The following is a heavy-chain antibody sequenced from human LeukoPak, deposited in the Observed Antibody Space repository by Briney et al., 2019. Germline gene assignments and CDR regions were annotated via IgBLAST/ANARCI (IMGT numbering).Heavy chain of an antibody. CDR2: ISDSGGAT. CDR1: GFSFSTYA. D-gene: IGHD3-22*01. Sequence: GGSLRLSCAASGFSFSTYAMGWVRQAPGEGLVWVSGISDSGGATLYADSVKGRFTISRDNSKNTLYLEMNSLRAGDSGVYYAARGPVITMLVANPNNWFDPWGQGTLVTVSS. CDR3: ARGPVITMLVANPNNWFDP. J-gene: IGHJ5*02. V-gene: IGHV3-23*01.